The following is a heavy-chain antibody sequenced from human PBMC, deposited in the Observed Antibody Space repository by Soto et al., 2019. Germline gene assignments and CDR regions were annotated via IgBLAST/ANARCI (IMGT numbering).Heavy chain of an antibody. D-gene: IGHD6-19*01. CDR2: IYYSGST. V-gene: IGHV4-59*01. CDR1: GGSISSYY. J-gene: IGHJ4*02. Sequence: KASETLSLTCTVSGGSISSYYWSWIRQPPGKGLEWIGYIYYSGSTNYNPSLKSRVTISVDTSKNQFSLKLSSVTAADTAVYYCARGIAVAGSFDYWGQGTLVTVSS. CDR3: ARGIAVAGSFDY.